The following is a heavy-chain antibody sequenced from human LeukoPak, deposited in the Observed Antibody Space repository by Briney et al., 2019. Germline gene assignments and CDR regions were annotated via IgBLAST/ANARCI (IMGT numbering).Heavy chain of an antibody. V-gene: IGHV3-23*01. CDR3: AKKTEGYYYDSSGYYFDY. CDR2: ISGSGGST. Sequence: GGSLRLSCAASGFTFSSYVMSWVRQAPGKGLEWVSAISGSGGSTYYADSVKGRFTISRDNSKNTLYLQMNSLRAEDTAVYYCAKKTEGYYYDSSGYYFDYWGQGTLVTVSS. CDR1: GFTFSSYV. D-gene: IGHD3-22*01. J-gene: IGHJ4*02.